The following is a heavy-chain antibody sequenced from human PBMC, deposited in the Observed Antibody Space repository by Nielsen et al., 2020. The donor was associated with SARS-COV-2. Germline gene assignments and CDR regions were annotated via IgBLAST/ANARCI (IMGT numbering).Heavy chain of an antibody. CDR3: ARVGDLRPLGCMDV. CDR1: GFTFSSYE. CDR2: ISSSSSYI. J-gene: IGHJ6*02. V-gene: IGHV3-21*05. Sequence: GESLKISCAASGFTFSSYEMNWVRQAPGKGLEWVSYISSSSSYIYYADSVKGRFTISRDNAKNSLYLQMNSLRAEDTAVYYCARVGDLRPLGCMDVWGQGTTVTVSS. D-gene: IGHD3-10*01.